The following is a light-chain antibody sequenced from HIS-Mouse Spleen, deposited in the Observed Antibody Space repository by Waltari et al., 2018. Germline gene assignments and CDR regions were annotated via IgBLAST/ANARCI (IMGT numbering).Light chain of an antibody. CDR3: QVWDSSSDHVV. CDR1: NIGSKS. J-gene: IGLJ2*01. Sequence: SYVLTQPPSVSVAPGKTARITCGGNNIGSKSVHWYQQKPGQAPVLVVQESKDRPSGIPERCAGSNSGNTATLTISRVEAGDEADYYCQVWDSSSDHVVFGGGTKLTVL. CDR2: ESK. V-gene: IGLV3-21*03.